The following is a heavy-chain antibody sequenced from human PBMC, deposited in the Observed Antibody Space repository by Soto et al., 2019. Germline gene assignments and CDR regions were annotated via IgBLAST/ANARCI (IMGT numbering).Heavy chain of an antibody. CDR2: IGSRTSDV. V-gene: IGHV3-21*01. D-gene: IGHD3-22*01. CDR3: VRDYYDTSGYPNTFDR. CDR1: GFTLSRHP. Sequence: GGSLRLSCAASGFTLSRHPMNWVRQAPGTGLEWVSFIGSRTSDVYYADSVKGRFTISRDNAKNSLYLDLTRLRAEDTAVYFCVRDYYDTSGYPNTFDRWGQGTMVTVAS. J-gene: IGHJ3*02.